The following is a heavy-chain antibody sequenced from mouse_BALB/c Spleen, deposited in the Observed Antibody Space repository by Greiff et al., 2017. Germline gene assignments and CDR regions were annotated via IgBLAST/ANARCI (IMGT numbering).Heavy chain of an antibody. J-gene: IGHJ2*01. D-gene: IGHD6-2*01. Sequence: QVQLQQSGPQLVRPGASVKISCKASGYSFTSYWMHWVKQRPGQGLEWIGMIDPSDSETRLNQKFKDKATLTVDKSSSTAYMQLSSPTSEDSAVYYCAKTSVYAMDYWGQGTTLTVSS. CDR2: IDPSDSET. CDR1: GYSFTSYW. V-gene: IGHV1-74*01. CDR3: AKTSVYAMDY.